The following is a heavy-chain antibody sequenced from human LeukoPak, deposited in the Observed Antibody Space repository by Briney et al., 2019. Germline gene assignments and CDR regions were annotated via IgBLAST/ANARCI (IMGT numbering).Heavy chain of an antibody. D-gene: IGHD3-3*01. CDR3: ARDLFRSGYYYFDY. CDR2: IDANSGGT. J-gene: IGHJ4*02. Sequence: ASVKVSCKASGYTFAGYYMHWVRQAPGQGLEWMGWIDANSGGTNYAQKFQGRITMTRDTSISTAYMDLSRLTSDDTAVYYCARDLFRSGYYYFDYWGQGSLVTVSS. V-gene: IGHV1-2*02. CDR1: GYTFAGYY.